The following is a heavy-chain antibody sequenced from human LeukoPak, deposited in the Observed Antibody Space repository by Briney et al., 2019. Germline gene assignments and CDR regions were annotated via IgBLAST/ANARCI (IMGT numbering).Heavy chain of an antibody. Sequence: SETLSRTCTVSGGSISSYFWSWIRQPPGKGLEWIGYVYYSGSTNYNPSLKSRVTISVDASKNQFSLRLSSVSAADTAVYYCARHRGSSSWFDYWGQGTLVTVSS. V-gene: IGHV4-59*08. J-gene: IGHJ4*02. CDR3: ARHRGSSSWFDY. CDR1: GGSISSYF. CDR2: VYYSGST. D-gene: IGHD6-13*01.